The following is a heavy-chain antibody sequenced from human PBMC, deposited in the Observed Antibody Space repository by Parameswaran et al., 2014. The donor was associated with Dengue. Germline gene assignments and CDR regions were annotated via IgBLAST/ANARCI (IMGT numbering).Heavy chain of an antibody. CDR3: AYPGAGGGAGMDV. V-gene: IGHV1-2*04. CDR2: INPNSGGT. J-gene: IGHJ6*02. D-gene: IGHD3-16*01. Sequence: WVRQAPGQGLEWMGWINPNSGGTNYAQKFQGWVTMTRDTSISTAYMELSRLRSDDTAVYYCAYPGAGGGAGMDVWGQGTTVTVSS.